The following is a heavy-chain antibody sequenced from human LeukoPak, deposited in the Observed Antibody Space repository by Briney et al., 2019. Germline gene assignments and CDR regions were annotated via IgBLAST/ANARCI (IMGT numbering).Heavy chain of an antibody. CDR3: ARDRRYGALYYFDY. J-gene: IGHJ4*02. CDR1: GFTFSSYG. Sequence: GGSLRLSCAASGFTFSSYGMHWVRQVPGKGLEWVALIWYDGSDKYYADSVKGRFTISRDNSKDTVYLQMNSLRAEDTAVYYCARDRRYGALYYFDYWGQGTLVTVSS. CDR2: IWYDGSDK. V-gene: IGHV3-33*01. D-gene: IGHD4-17*01.